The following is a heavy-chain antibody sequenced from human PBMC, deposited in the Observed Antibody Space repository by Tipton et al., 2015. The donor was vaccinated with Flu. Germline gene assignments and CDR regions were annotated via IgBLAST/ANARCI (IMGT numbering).Heavy chain of an antibody. CDR3: AKNPPGED. CDR2: MNPNGGNT. CDR1: GYTFTSYD. J-gene: IGHJ4*02. V-gene: IGHV1-8*01. D-gene: IGHD3-10*01. Sequence: QLVQSGAEVKKPGASVKVSCKASGYTFTSYDINWVRQATGQGLERMGWMNPNGGNTGYAQKFQGRVTMTRNTSISTAYMELSSRTSGDTPLYFLAKNPPGEDWGQGPLGPVSS.